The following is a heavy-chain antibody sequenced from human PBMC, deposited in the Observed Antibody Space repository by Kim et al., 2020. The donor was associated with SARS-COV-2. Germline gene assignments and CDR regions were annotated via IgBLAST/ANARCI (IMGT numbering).Heavy chain of an antibody. CDR1: GFTFSTYW. CDR2: IKGDGTIT. Sequence: GGSLRLSCAASGFTFSTYWMHWVRRAPGKGPVWVSGIKGDGTITIYAGSVKGRFTISRDNAKNTLFLQMNSLRAEDTAVYYCLLINIEISDYWGQGTLVTVSS. J-gene: IGHJ4*02. V-gene: IGHV3-74*01. D-gene: IGHD1-26*01. CDR3: LLINIEISDY.